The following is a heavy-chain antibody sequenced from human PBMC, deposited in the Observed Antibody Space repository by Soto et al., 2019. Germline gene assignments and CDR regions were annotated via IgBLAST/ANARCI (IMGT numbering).Heavy chain of an antibody. D-gene: IGHD6-6*01. CDR1: GGTFSTFA. J-gene: IGHJ5*02. CDR3: ARVSGSSSNWFDP. Sequence: QVQLVQSGAEVKKPGSSVKVSCKASGGTFSTFAISWVRQAPGQGPEWMGGIIPIFGTTNYAQKFQGRVRITAAESTSTAYMELSSLRSEDTAIYDCARVSGSSSNWFDPWGQGTLVTVSS. CDR2: IIPIFGTT. V-gene: IGHV1-69*12.